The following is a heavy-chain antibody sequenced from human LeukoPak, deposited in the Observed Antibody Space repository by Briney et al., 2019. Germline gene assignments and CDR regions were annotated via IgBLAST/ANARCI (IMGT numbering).Heavy chain of an antibody. V-gene: IGHV4-59*01. D-gene: IGHD2-21*01. Sequence: PSETLSLTCTVSGGSISSYYWSWIRQPPGKGLEWIGDIYYSGYTNYNPSLKSRVTISVDTSKNQFSLKLRSVTAADTAVYYCARQLGDRLLFDYWGQGTLVTVSS. CDR2: IYYSGYT. CDR1: GGSISSYY. J-gene: IGHJ4*02. CDR3: ARQLGDRLLFDY.